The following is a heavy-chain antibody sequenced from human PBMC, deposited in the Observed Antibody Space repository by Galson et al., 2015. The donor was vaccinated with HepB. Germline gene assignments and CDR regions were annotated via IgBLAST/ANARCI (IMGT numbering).Heavy chain of an antibody. V-gene: IGHV5-51*01. J-gene: IGHJ5*02. CDR3: VRQPYSSSDWFDP. Sequence: QSGAEVKKSGESLKISCKASGNSFTNYWIAWVRQMPGKGLEWMGITYPGDSDTRYSPSFQGQVTISSDKSISTTYLQWSSLKASDTAMYYCVRQPYSSSDWFDPWGQGTLVTVSS. D-gene: IGHD6-6*01. CDR2: TYPGDSDT. CDR1: GNSFTNYW.